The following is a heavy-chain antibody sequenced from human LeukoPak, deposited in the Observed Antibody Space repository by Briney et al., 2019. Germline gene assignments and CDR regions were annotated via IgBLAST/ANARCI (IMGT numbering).Heavy chain of an antibody. Sequence: AASVKVSCKVSGYTFTSYGISWVRQAPGQGLEWMGWISAYNGNTNYAQKLQGRVTMTTDTSTSTAYMELRSLRSDDTAVYYCARESDYYYYYMGVWGKGTTVTVSS. CDR3: ARESDYYYYYMGV. CDR2: ISAYNGNT. CDR1: GYTFTSYG. V-gene: IGHV1-18*01. J-gene: IGHJ6*03.